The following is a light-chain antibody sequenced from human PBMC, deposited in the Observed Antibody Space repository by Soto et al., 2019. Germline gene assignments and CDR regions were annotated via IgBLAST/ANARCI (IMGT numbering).Light chain of an antibody. CDR2: EVT. J-gene: IGLJ2*01. Sequence: QSALTQPASVSGSLGQSITISCTGTSSDVGGYNYVSWYQQHPGKDPKVVIFEVTKRPSGVSSRFSGSKSGNTASLTVSGLPAEDEGDYYCSSYTSSRTVLFGGGTKLTVL. CDR1: SSDVGGYNY. V-gene: IGLV2-14*01. CDR3: SSYTSSRTVL.